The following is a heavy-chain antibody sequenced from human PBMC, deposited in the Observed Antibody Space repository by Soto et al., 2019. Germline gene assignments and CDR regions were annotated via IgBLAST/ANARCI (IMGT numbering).Heavy chain of an antibody. CDR1: GYTFTSYG. V-gene: IGHV1-69*13. Sequence: SVKVSRKASGYTFTSYGISWVRQAPGQGLEWMGGIIPIFGTANYAQKFQGRVTITADESTSTAYMELSSLRSEDTAVYYCAREASLGYSPPNAFDIWGQGTMVTVSS. D-gene: IGHD5-18*01. CDR2: IIPIFGTA. CDR3: AREASLGYSPPNAFDI. J-gene: IGHJ3*02.